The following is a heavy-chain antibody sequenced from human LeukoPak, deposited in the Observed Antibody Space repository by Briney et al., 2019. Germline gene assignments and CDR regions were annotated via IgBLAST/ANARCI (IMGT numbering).Heavy chain of an antibody. CDR1: GCTFSSYW. D-gene: IGHD3-22*01. CDR2: INSDGSST. CDR3: ARGLTYYYDSSGYYYASGDYYYMDV. V-gene: IGHV3-74*01. J-gene: IGHJ6*03. Sequence: GGSLRLSCAASGCTFSSYWMHWVRQAPGKGLVWVSRINSDGSSTSYADSVEGRFTISSDNAKNTLYLQMNSLRAEDTAVYYCARGLTYYYDSSGYYYASGDYYYMDVWGKGTTVTVSS.